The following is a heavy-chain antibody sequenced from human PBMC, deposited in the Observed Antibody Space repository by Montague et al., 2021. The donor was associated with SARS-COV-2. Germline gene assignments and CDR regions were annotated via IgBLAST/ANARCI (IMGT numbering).Heavy chain of an antibody. D-gene: IGHD5-12*01. Sequence: QSGAEVKKPGESLRISCKVSGYIFISHWITWVRQMPGKGLEWMGRIDPSDSYTNYSPSFQGHVSISVDKSISTTYLQWSSLKASDTAMYYCAIRGRPYSGYTTGYFDYWGQGTLVTVSS. J-gene: IGHJ4*02. CDR1: GYIFISHW. V-gene: IGHV5-10-1*01. CDR3: AIRGRPYSGYTTGYFDY. CDR2: IDPSDSYT.